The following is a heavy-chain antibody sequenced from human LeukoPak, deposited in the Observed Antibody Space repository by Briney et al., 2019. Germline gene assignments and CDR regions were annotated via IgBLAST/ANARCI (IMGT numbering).Heavy chain of an antibody. Sequence: SETLSLTCTVSGGSISSYYWSWIRQPPGKGLEWIGYIYYSGSTNYNPSLKSRVTMSVDTSKNQFSLKLSSVTAADTAVYYCARVRSSVEPELYFWGQGTPVTVSS. CDR2: IYYSGST. CDR3: ARVRSSVEPELYF. V-gene: IGHV4-59*12. J-gene: IGHJ4*02. CDR1: GGSISSYY. D-gene: IGHD1-26*01.